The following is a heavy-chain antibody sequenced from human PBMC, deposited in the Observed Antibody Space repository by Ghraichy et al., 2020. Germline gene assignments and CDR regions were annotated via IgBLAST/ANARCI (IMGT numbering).Heavy chain of an antibody. Sequence: GGSLRLSCAASGFTVTNNYMSWVRQAPGKGLEWVSVTYSGGNSYYADSVKGRFTISRDISNNTLFLQMNRLRAEDTAVYYWARTLGSDGGYGLDVWGQGTTVTVSS. V-gene: IGHV3-53*01. CDR3: ARTLGSDGGYGLDV. D-gene: IGHD4-23*01. J-gene: IGHJ6*02. CDR2: TYSGGNS. CDR1: GFTVTNNY.